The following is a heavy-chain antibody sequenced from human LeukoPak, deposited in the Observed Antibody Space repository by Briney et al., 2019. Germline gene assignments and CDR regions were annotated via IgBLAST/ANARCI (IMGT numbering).Heavy chain of an antibody. J-gene: IGHJ2*01. CDR3: AKGPTTLGSPGYFDL. V-gene: IGHV3-30*04. Sequence: GRSLRLSCAASGFTFSSYAMHWVRQAPGKGLEWVAVISYDGSNKYYADSVKGRFTISRDNSKNTLYLQMNSLRAEDTTVYYCAKGPTTLGSPGYFDLWGRGTLVTVSS. CDR2: ISYDGSNK. CDR1: GFTFSSYA. D-gene: IGHD3-16*01.